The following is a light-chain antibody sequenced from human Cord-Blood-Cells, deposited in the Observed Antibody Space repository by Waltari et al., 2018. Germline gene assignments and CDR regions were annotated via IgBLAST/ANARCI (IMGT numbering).Light chain of an antibody. Sequence: QSVLTQPPSVSGDRGQRGTISCTGRGSNTGAGSDVYWYQQLPGTAPKLHIHSNSHRPSRLPDRFSGSKSGTSASLAITGLQAEDEADYYCQSYDSSLSGSVFGGGTKLTVL. CDR2: SNS. CDR1: GSNTGAGSD. V-gene: IGLV1-40*01. CDR3: QSYDSSLSGSV. J-gene: IGLJ3*02.